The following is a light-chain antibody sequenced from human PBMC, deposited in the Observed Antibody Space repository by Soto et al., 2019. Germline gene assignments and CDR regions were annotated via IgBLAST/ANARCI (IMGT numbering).Light chain of an antibody. V-gene: IGKV3D-15*01. CDR3: QQYNNWPIT. CDR2: GAS. CDR1: QSVSSSY. Sequence: EVVMTQSPATLSLSPGERATLSCRASQSVSSSYLAWYQQKPGQAPRLLIYGASSRATGIPARFTGSGSGTEFTLTISSLQSEDFAVYYCQQYNNWPITYGPGTRLEIK. J-gene: IGKJ5*01.